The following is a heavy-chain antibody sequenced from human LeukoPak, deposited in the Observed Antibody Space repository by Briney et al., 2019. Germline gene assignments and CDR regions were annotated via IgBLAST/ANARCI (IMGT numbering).Heavy chain of an antibody. CDR3: ARDRGITGTTEFDP. CDR1: GDSISDYY. D-gene: IGHD1-7*01. Sequence: PSETLSLTCSVSGDSISDYYRSWIRQPPGKGLEWIGYMHSSGSTNYNPSLKSRVTISVDTSKNQFSLKLSSVTAADTALYYCARDRGITGTTEFDPWGQGTLVIVSS. CDR2: MHSSGST. J-gene: IGHJ5*02. V-gene: IGHV4-59*01.